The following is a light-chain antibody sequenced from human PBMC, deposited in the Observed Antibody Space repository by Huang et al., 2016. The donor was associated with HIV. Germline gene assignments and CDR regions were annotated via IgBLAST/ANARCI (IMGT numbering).Light chain of an antibody. Sequence: DIQMTQSPSSLSASVGDRVIITCRAIQSVTKYLNWYQHMPGKAPKLLIYGASTLQGGVSSRFSGSGSGTEFTRSISSLQPEDAATYYCQQSYRLPRTFGQGTSLEI. CDR1: QSVTKY. CDR2: GAS. J-gene: IGKJ2*02. V-gene: IGKV1-39*01. CDR3: QQSYRLPRT.